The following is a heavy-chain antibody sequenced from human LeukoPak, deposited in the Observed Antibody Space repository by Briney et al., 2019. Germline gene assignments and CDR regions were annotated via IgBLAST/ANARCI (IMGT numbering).Heavy chain of an antibody. Sequence: GGSLRLSCAASGFTFSSYEINWVRQAPGKGLEWISYIISINTIYYADSVNGRFTISRENANNSMYLQMNSLRAEDTAVYYCARDHSYGSGSFDYWGQGTMVTVSS. J-gene: IGHJ4*02. CDR2: IISINTI. D-gene: IGHD3-10*01. CDR3: ARDHSYGSGSFDY. V-gene: IGHV3-48*03. CDR1: GFTFSSYE.